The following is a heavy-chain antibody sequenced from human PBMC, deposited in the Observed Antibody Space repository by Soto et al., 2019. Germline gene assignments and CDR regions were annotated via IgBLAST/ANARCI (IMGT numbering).Heavy chain of an antibody. J-gene: IGHJ6*02. CDR3: ARGPPSFTVFGEMLYGMDV. V-gene: IGHV1-2*04. Sequence: GASVKVSCKASGYTFTGYYVHWVRQAPGQGLEWMGWINPNSGGTNYVQKFQGWVTMTRDTSISTAYMELSRLRSDDTAMYYCARGPPSFTVFGEMLYGMDVWGQGTTVTVSS. D-gene: IGHD3-3*01. CDR2: INPNSGGT. CDR1: GYTFTGYY.